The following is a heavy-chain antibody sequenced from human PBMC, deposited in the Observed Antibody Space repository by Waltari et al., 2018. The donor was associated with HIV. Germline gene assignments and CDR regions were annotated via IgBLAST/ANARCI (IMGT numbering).Heavy chain of an antibody. CDR3: ARAALTSPFGY. J-gene: IGHJ4*02. V-gene: IGHV4-34*01. CDR1: GGSFSGYY. Sequence: QVQLQQWGAGLLKPSETLSLTCAVYGGSFSGYYWRWTRQPPGKGLEWIGEINHSGSTNYNPSLKSRVTISVDTSKNQFSLKLSSVTAADTAVYYCARAALTSPFGYWGQGTLVTVSS. CDR2: INHSGST. D-gene: IGHD3-3*01.